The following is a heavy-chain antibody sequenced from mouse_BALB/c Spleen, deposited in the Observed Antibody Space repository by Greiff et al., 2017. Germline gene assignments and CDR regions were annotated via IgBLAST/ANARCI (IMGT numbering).Heavy chain of an antibody. J-gene: IGHJ4*01. Sequence: QVTLQESGPELVKPGASVKISCKASGYAFSSSWMNWVKQRPGQGLEWIGRIYPGDGDTNYNGKFKGKATLTADKSSSTAYMQLSSLTSVDSAVYFCARADYRYHYYAMDYWGQGTSVTVSS. V-gene: IGHV1-82*01. CDR3: ARADYRYHYYAMDY. D-gene: IGHD2-14*01. CDR1: GYAFSSSW. CDR2: IYPGDGDT.